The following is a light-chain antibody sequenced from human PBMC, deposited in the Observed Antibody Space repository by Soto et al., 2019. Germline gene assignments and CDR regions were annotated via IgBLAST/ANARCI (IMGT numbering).Light chain of an antibody. V-gene: IGLV2-14*01. CDR3: SSYRGSSTLEV. Sequence: QSVLTQPASVSGSPGQSITISCTGTSSDVGGYNYVSWYQQQPGKAPKLMIYDVSNRPSGVSNRFSGSKSGNTASLTISGLQAEDEADYYCSSYRGSSTLEVFGSGTKLTVL. CDR1: SSDVGGYNY. CDR2: DVS. J-gene: IGLJ1*01.